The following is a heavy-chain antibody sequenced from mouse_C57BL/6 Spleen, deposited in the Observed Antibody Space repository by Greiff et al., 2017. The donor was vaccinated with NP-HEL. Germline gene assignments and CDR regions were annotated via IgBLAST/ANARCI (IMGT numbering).Heavy chain of an antibody. V-gene: IGHV5-4*01. CDR2: ISDGGSYT. D-gene: IGHD4-1*01. CDR3: ARDLEITGRAFFDY. Sequence: EVQGVESGGGLVKPGGSLKLSCAASGFTFSSYAMSWVRQTPEKRLEWVATISDGGSYTYYPDNVKGRFTISRDNAKNNLYLQMSHLKSEDTAMYYCARDLEITGRAFFDYWGQGTTLTVSS. CDR1: GFTFSSYA. J-gene: IGHJ2*01.